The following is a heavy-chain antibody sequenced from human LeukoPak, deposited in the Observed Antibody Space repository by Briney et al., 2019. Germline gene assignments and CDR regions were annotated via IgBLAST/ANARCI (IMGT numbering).Heavy chain of an antibody. CDR2: MNPNSGNT. V-gene: IGHV1-8*02. CDR1: GYTFTGYY. J-gene: IGHJ4*02. CDR3: ARGTRYYDSSGYSEAYYFDY. D-gene: IGHD3-22*01. Sequence: GASVKVSCKASGYTFTGYYMHWVRQAPGQGLEWMGWMNPNSGNTGYAQKFQGRVTMTRNTSISTAYMELSSLRSEDTAVYYCARGTRYYDSSGYSEAYYFDYWGQGTLVTASS.